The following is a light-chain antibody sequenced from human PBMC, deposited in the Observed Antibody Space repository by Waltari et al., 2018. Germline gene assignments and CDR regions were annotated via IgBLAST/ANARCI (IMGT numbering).Light chain of an antibody. CDR1: QSITSW. CDR3: QQYNSYSYT. Sequence: DIQMTHSPSTLSASVGDSATHTCRASQSITSWLAWYQQKPGKAPKLLIYDASSLESGVPSRFSGSGSGTEFTLTISSLQPDDFATYYCQQYNSYSYTFGQGTKLEIK. J-gene: IGKJ2*01. CDR2: DAS. V-gene: IGKV1-5*01.